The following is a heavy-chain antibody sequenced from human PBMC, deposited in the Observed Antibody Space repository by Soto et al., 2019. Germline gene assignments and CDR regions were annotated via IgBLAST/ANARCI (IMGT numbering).Heavy chain of an antibody. CDR1: GFTFSSYA. CDR3: AKDRRAVAAFENDY. D-gene: IGHD6-19*01. Sequence: LILSCAASGFTFSSYAMSWVRQAPGKGLEWVSAISGSGGSTYYADSVKGRFTISRDNSKNTLYLQMNSLRAEDTAVYYCAKDRRAVAAFENDYWGQGTLVTVSS. J-gene: IGHJ4*02. CDR2: ISGSGGST. V-gene: IGHV3-23*01.